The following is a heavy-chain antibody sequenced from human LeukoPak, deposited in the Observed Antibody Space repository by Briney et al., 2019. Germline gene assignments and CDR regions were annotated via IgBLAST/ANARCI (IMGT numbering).Heavy chain of an antibody. Sequence: ASVQDSRRSSGYTFIVYFMHYVRQAPGQGLEWMGYINPHSGDTIYAPNFQGRVTMTRDTSISTVYMELSNLRSDDTAVYYCSTDDKYCSGSSCNDYWGQGTLVTVSS. CDR1: GYTFIVYF. V-gene: IGHV1-2*02. CDR3: STDDKYCSGSSCNDY. D-gene: IGHD2-2*01. CDR2: INPHSGDT. J-gene: IGHJ4*02.